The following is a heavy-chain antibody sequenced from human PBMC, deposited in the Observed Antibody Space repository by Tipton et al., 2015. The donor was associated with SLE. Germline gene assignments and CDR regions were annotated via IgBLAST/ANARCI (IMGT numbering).Heavy chain of an antibody. V-gene: IGHV4-59*12. CDR2: IYYSGST. CDR1: GGSISSYY. CDR3: ARDLGPWGNDAFDI. J-gene: IGHJ3*02. D-gene: IGHD7-27*01. Sequence: PGLVKPSETLSLTCTVSGGSISSYYWSWIRQPPGKGLEWIGYIYYSGSTNYNPSLKSRVTISVDTSKNQFSLKLRSVTAADTAVYYCARDLGPWGNDAFDIWGQGTMVTVSS.